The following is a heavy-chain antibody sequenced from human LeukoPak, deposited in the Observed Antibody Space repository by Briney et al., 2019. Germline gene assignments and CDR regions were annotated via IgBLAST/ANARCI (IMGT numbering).Heavy chain of an antibody. CDR2: VYRSGST. CDR1: GVSISTSNYY. CDR3: ARHSGGNTENYYIGTNWFDH. Sequence: PSETLSLTCTVSGVSISTSNYYWGWIRPSPGEELEWIVTVYRSGSTYYNPSLDSRVTLSVDTSQNHFSLNLTSVTAADTAVYFCARHSGGNTENYYIGTNWFDHWGQGTLVTVSS. V-gene: IGHV4-39*01. D-gene: IGHD3-10*01. J-gene: IGHJ5*02.